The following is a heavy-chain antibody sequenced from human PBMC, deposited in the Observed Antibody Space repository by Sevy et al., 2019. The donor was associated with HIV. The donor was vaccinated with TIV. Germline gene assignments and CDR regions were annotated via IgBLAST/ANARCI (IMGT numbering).Heavy chain of an antibody. Sequence: SETLSLTCTVSGGSISSYYRSWIRQPPGKGLEWIGYIYYSGSTNYNPSLKSRVTISVDTSKNQFSLKLSSVTAADTAVYYCARNRYSSGWYSHNWFDPWGQGTLVTVSS. CDR2: IYYSGST. CDR3: ARNRYSSGWYSHNWFDP. V-gene: IGHV4-59*01. D-gene: IGHD6-19*01. CDR1: GGSISSYY. J-gene: IGHJ5*02.